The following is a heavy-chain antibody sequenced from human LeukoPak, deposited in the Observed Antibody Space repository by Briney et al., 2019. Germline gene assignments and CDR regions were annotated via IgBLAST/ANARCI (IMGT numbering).Heavy chain of an antibody. V-gene: IGHV3-23*01. Sequence: GGSLRLSCAASGFTFSSYAMSWVRQAPGKGLEWVSAISGSGGSTYYADSVKGRFTISRDNSKNTLYLRMNSPRAEDTAVYYCAKDGVSIVVVVAATDAFDIWGQGTMVTVSS. CDR3: AKDGVSIVVVVAATDAFDI. CDR2: ISGSGGST. CDR1: GFTFSSYA. J-gene: IGHJ3*02. D-gene: IGHD2-15*01.